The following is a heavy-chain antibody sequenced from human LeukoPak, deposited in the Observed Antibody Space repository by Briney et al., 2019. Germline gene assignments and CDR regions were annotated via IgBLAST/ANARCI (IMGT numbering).Heavy chain of an antibody. J-gene: IGHJ4*02. CDR2: ISYDGSNK. Sequence: SGGSLRLSCAASGVTFSIYSMHWVRQAPGEGLEWVTTISYDGSNKYYADSVKGRFTISRDNSKDTLYLQMTSLRVEDTAMYYCAPLPGIASAGVDSWGQGTLVTVSS. CDR3: APLPGIASAGVDS. V-gene: IGHV3-30*04. CDR1: GVTFSIYS. D-gene: IGHD6-13*01.